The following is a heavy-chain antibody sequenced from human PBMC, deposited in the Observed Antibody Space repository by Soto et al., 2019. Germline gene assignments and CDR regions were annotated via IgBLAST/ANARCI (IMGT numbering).Heavy chain of an antibody. CDR1: GYTFTSYY. V-gene: IGHV1-46*01. J-gene: IGHJ6*02. D-gene: IGHD2-15*01. Sequence: QVQLVQSGAEVKKPGASVKVSCKASGYTFTSYYMHWVRQAPGQGLEWMGIINPSGGSTSYAQKFQGRVTMTRDTSTSTVYMEPSSLRSEDTAVYYCARGEGVYCSGGSCYSGYYYYGMDVWGQGTTVTVSS. CDR3: ARGEGVYCSGGSCYSGYYYYGMDV. CDR2: INPSGGST.